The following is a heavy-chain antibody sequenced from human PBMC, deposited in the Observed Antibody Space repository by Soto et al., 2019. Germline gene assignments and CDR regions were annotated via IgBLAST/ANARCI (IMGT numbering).Heavy chain of an antibody. Sequence: SVKVSRKASGYTFTSYGISCVRQAPGQGLEWMGWISAYNGNTNYAQKLQGRVTMTTDTSTSTAYMELRSLRSDVTAVYYCARLFYDFHHVDYWGQGTVVTVSS. CDR2: ISAYNGNT. V-gene: IGHV1-18*01. D-gene: IGHD3-3*01. CDR1: GYTFTSYG. CDR3: ARLFYDFHHVDY. J-gene: IGHJ4*02.